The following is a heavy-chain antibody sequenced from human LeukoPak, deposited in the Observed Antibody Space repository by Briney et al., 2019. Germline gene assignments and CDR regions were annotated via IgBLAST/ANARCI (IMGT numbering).Heavy chain of an antibody. V-gene: IGHV4-59*01. D-gene: IGHD6-13*01. CDR1: GRSISSYY. Sequence: TEAFSLACRVSGRSISSYYWSWIPQTPGKGVEWIGYIYYSGSNNYNPSLISRVTISVDTSKSQFSLTLSSVPAADTDVYQCARYSSSWYSDYYYYGRDVWGQGTTVTGSS. CDR3: ARYSSSWYSDYYYYGRDV. J-gene: IGHJ6*02. CDR2: IYYSGSN.